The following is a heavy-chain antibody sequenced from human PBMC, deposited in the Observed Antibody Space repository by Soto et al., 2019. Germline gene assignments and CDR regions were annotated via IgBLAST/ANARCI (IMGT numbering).Heavy chain of an antibody. D-gene: IGHD3-9*01. V-gene: IGHV1-46*01. CDR2: INPSAGRT. CDR3: ARETDILTGFVIDY. Sequence: QVQRVQSGAEVQKPGASVRVSCKASGYIFTNSYLHWLRQAPGQGLEWMGIINPSAGRTNYAQNFQGRVTMTADTSTSTVYMELSSLRSEDTTVYYCARETDILTGFVIDYWGQGTLVIVSS. CDR1: GYIFTNSY. J-gene: IGHJ4*02.